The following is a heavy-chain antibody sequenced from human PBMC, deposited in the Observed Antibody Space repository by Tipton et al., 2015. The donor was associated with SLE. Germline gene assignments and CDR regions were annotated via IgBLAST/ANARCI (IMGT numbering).Heavy chain of an antibody. CDR3: ARFPGGSYYYYTLDV. J-gene: IGHJ6*02. CDR2: FYSSGTR. V-gene: IGHV4-39*07. Sequence: WVRQSPGKGLEWVGSFYSSGTRYYNPSLESRVTISVDTSKNQFSLRLSSVTATDTAVYYCARFPGGSYYYYTLDVCGQGTTVTVSS. D-gene: IGHD1-26*01.